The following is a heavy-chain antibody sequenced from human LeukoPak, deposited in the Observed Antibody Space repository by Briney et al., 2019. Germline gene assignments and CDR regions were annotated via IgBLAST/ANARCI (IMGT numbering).Heavy chain of an antibody. D-gene: IGHD2-2*01. CDR1: GGSISSGGYY. CDR2: IYYSGST. J-gene: IGHJ4*02. CDR3: ATAYQALRSFDY. V-gene: IGHV4-31*03. Sequence: SETLSLTCTVSGGSISSGGYYWSWIRQHPGKGLEWIGYIYYSGSTYYNPSLKSRVTISVDTSKNQSSLKLSSLTAADTAVYYCATAYQALRSFDYWGQGTLVTVSS.